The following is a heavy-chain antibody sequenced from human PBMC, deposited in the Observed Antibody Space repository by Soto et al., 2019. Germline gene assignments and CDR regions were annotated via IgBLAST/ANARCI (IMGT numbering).Heavy chain of an antibody. Sequence: GASVKVSCKASGGGNLRDYRTTWVRRAPGQGLEWMGGIIPKLGSANYAQNFQGRVTVTADESTNTVYMELRSLRSDDTAVYYCAPMGYYGSGSYCWGQGTLVTVSS. CDR3: APMGYYGSGSYC. CDR2: IIPKLGSA. CDR1: GGGNLRDYR. D-gene: IGHD3-10*01. J-gene: IGHJ4*02. V-gene: IGHV1-69*13.